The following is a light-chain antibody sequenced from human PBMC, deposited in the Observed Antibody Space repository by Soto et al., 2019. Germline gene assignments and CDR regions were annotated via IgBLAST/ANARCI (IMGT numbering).Light chain of an antibody. Sequence: EIGLTQSPGTLSLSPGERATLSCRASQSVSSNQLAWYQQKPAQAPRLLIYGASFRATGIPDRFSGSGSGTDFILSISRLEPEDFAVYYCQQYSSSPRTFGQGTKVDI. CDR1: QSVSSNQ. CDR3: QQYSSSPRT. CDR2: GAS. J-gene: IGKJ1*01. V-gene: IGKV3-20*01.